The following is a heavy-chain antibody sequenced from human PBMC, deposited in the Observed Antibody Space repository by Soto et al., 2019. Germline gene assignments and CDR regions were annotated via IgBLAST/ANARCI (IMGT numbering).Heavy chain of an antibody. CDR3: AKATRVHGAGRDCEY. D-gene: IGHD1-1*01. Sequence: SENLSLTCTASGVSISSYDWNWIRQPPGKGLEWIRRIYRRVSTNYKASLKSRVTISVYTTKNQCSLKLNSLTAADTAVYYCAKATRVHGAGRDCEYWGRGNLVIASS. CDR2: IYRRVST. J-gene: IGHJ4*02. CDR1: GVSISSYD. V-gene: IGHV4-4*07.